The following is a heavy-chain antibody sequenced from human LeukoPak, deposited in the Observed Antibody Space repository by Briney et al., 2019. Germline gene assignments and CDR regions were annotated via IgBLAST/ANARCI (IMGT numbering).Heavy chain of an antibody. CDR3: VKAEGGSTSWYDFYHYGMDV. CDR1: GFTFNSYA. CDR2: ISNDGRNT. D-gene: IGHD2-2*01. Sequence: GGSLRLSCAASGFTFNSYAMHWVRQAPGKGLEWVAVISNDGRNTYVADSVKGRFTISRDNSKNTLYLQMNSLRIEDTAVYYCVKAEGGSTSWYDFYHYGMDVWGKGTTITVSS. V-gene: IGHV3-30*18. J-gene: IGHJ6*04.